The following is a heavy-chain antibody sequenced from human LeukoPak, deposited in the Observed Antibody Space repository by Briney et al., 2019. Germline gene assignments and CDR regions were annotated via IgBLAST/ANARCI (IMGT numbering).Heavy chain of an antibody. CDR3: VKDRQPDSAWTFDY. CDR2: IYPNGNT. D-gene: IGHD6-19*01. V-gene: IGHV3-23*01. CDR1: GFALSEYT. J-gene: IGHJ4*02. Sequence: GGSLRLSCAASGFALSEYTTNWVRQAPEKGLEWVSAIYPNGNTFHADSVRGRFTISRDTSKSTLYLEMSSLRVEDTAIYYCVKDRQPDSAWTFDYWGQGTLVSVSS.